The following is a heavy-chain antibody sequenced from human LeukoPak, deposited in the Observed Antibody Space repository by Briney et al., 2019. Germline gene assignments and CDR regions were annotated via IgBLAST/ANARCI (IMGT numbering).Heavy chain of an antibody. CDR1: GGSFSGYY. Sequence: PSETLSLTCAVSGGSFSGYYWSWIRQPPGKGLEWIGEINHSGSTNYYPSLKSRVTISVDTSKNQFSLKLSSVTAADTAVYYCARAFRGFDPWGQGTLVTVSS. CDR2: INHSGST. J-gene: IGHJ5*02. CDR3: ARAFRGFDP. V-gene: IGHV4-34*01.